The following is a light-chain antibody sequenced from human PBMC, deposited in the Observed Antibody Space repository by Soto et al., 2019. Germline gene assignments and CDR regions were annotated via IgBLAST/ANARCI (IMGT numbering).Light chain of an antibody. CDR3: QQRSDWPRIT. Sequence: ETVLTQSPGTLSLSPGERATLSCRASQIVSSNFLAWYQQKPGQAPRLLIYGASSRATGIPDRFTGSGSGTDFTLTISRLEPEDFAVYYCQQRSDWPRITFGQGTRLEIK. CDR1: QIVSSNF. J-gene: IGKJ5*01. CDR2: GAS. V-gene: IGKV3D-20*02.